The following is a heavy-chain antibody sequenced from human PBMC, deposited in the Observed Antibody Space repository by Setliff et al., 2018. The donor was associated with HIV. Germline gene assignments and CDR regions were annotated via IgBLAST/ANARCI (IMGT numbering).Heavy chain of an antibody. D-gene: IGHD6-13*01. CDR3: AKGVEIPQHNGYSSSWYIDY. Sequence: LRLSCVASGFTFSGDWMNWVRQAPGKGLEWVSTISGSGGLTFYADSVEGRFTISRGNSKNTLYLQMNSLRAEDTAVYYCAKGVEIPQHNGYSSSWYIDYWGQGILVTVSS. CDR2: ISGSGGLT. J-gene: IGHJ4*02. V-gene: IGHV3-23*01. CDR1: GFTFSGDW.